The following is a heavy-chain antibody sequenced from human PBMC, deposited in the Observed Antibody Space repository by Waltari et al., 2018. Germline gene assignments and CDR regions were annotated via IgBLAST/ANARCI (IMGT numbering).Heavy chain of an antibody. CDR1: GFTSSSYA. CDR3: AREKYYYDRAGLDY. D-gene: IGHD3-22*01. V-gene: IGHV3-48*03. J-gene: IGHJ4*02. CDR2: ISNSGSTI. Sequence: EVQLVESGGGLVQHGGSLRLSCAASGFTSSSYAVTWVRTAPGKGLEWVAHISNSGSTIYYTDSVKGRFSISRDDAKNSLYLQMNSLRAEDTAVYYCAREKYYYDRAGLDYWGQGTLVTVSS.